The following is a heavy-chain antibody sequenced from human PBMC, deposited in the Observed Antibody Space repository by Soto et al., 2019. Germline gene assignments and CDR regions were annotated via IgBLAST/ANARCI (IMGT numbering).Heavy chain of an antibody. Sequence: SETLSLTCTISGGSISVYYWSWVRQPPGHELEWIGYIYASGSPYYNPSLRSRVTISADTSKTQISLKLTSPTAADTAVYYCARGVGSSPPRYWGRGTLVTV. CDR3: ARGVGSSPPRY. CDR1: GGSISVYY. V-gene: IGHV4-59*01. CDR2: IYASGSP. D-gene: IGHD1-26*01. J-gene: IGHJ4*02.